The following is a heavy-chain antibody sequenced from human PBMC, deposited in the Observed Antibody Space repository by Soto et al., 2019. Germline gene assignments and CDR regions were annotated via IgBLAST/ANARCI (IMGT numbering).Heavy chain of an antibody. CDR2: IWYDGSNK. D-gene: IGHD2-15*01. V-gene: IGHV3-33*01. J-gene: IGHJ4*02. CDR1: GFTFSSYG. Sequence: QVQLVESGGGVVQPGRSLRLSCAASGFTFSSYGMHWVRQAPGKGLEWVAVIWYDGSNKYYADSVKGRFTISRDNSKNTRYLQMNSLRAEDTAVYYCARGYCSGGSCFEIDYWGQGTLVTVSS. CDR3: ARGYCSGGSCFEIDY.